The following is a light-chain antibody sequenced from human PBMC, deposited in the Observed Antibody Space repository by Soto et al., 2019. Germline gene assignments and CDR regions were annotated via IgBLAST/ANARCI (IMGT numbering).Light chain of an antibody. CDR3: SSYTSSVTLA. CDR2: DVT. V-gene: IGLV2-14*03. CDR1: SSDIGGYNY. J-gene: IGLJ3*02. Sequence: QSALTQPASVSGSPGQSITISCTGTSSDIGGYNYVSWYQHHPGKAPKLIIYDVTNRPSGVSSRFSASRSGNTASLTISGLQPEDAADYYCSSYTSSVTLAFGGGTKVTVL.